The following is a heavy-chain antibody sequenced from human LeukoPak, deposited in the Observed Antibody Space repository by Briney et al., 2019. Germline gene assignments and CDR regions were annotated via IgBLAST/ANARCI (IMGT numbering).Heavy chain of an antibody. CDR3: ARVSEEAPSDYLDY. V-gene: IGHV4-34*01. CDR1: GGSFSGYY. CDR2: INHSGST. D-gene: IGHD1-14*01. J-gene: IGHJ4*02. Sequence: PSETLSLTCAVYGGSFSGYYWSWIRQPPGKGLEWIGEINHSGSTNYNPSLKSRVTISVDTSKNQFSLKLSSVTAADTAVYYCARVSEEAPSDYLDYWGQGTLVTVSS.